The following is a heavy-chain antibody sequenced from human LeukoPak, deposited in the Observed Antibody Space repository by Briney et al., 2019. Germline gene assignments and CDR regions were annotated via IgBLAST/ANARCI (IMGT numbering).Heavy chain of an antibody. Sequence: PGGSLRLSCAASGFTFSSYSMNWVRQAPGKGLEWVSSISSSSSYIYYADSVKGRFTISRDNAKNSLYLQMNSLRAEDTAVYYCAKVGLGGSITIGEYFQHWGQGTLVTVSS. CDR1: GFTFSSYS. D-gene: IGHD4-23*01. V-gene: IGHV3-21*01. CDR2: ISSSSSYI. J-gene: IGHJ1*01. CDR3: AKVGLGGSITIGEYFQH.